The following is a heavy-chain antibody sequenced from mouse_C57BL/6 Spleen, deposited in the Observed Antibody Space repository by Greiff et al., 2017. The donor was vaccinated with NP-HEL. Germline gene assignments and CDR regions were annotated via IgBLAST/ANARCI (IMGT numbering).Heavy chain of an antibody. J-gene: IGHJ2*01. CDR1: GYTFTDYY. Sequence: QVQLKQSGAELVRPGASVKLSCKASGYTFTDYYINWVKQRPGQGLEWIARIYPGRGNTYYNEKFKGKAKLTAEKSSSTAYMQLSSLASEDSAVYFCARWKDFDYWGQGTTLTVSS. V-gene: IGHV1-76*01. CDR3: ARWKDFDY. CDR2: IYPGRGNT.